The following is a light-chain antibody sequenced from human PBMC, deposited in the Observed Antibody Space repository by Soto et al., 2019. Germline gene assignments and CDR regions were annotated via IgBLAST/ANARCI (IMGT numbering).Light chain of an antibody. J-gene: IGKJ5*01. V-gene: IGKV3-20*01. CDR3: QQYGSSFPIT. Sequence: ELVLTQSPGTLSLSPGQRATLSCRPCKSVSTRYLGWDRQKPDQAPGLLIYGASSRATGIPVRFSGSGSGTDFTLTIRRLEPEDFAVYYCQQYGSSFPITFGQGTRLEI. CDR1: KSVSTRY. CDR2: GAS.